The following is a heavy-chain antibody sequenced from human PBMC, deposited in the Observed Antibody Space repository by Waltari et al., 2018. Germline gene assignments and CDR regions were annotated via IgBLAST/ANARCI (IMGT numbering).Heavy chain of an antibody. CDR1: GFTFSSYG. D-gene: IGHD1-26*01. Sequence: QVQLVESGGGVVQPGRSLRLSCASSGFTFSSYGMHWVRQAPGKGLEWVEVISNDGSNKYYADSGKGRFTISRDNSKNTLYLQMKSLRAEDTAVYYCAKDRLRAYYYFDYWGQGTLVTVSS. CDR2: ISNDGSNK. J-gene: IGHJ4*02. V-gene: IGHV3-30*18. CDR3: AKDRLRAYYYFDY.